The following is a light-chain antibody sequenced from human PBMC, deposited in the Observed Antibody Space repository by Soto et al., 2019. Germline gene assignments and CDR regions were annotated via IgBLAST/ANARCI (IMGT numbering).Light chain of an antibody. CDR2: EVT. CDR1: NRDVGGYNY. Sequence: QSALAQPASVSGSPGQSITISCAGTNRDVGGYNYVSWYQQYPGKAPKLIIYEVTYRPSGVSNRFSGSKSCNTASLTISGLQAEDDADYYCSSYSSSSALDVIFGGGTKLTVL. V-gene: IGLV2-14*01. J-gene: IGLJ2*01. CDR3: SSYSSSSALDVI.